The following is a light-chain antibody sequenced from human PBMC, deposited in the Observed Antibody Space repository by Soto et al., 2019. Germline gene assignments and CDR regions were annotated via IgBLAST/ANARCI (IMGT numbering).Light chain of an antibody. CDR3: AAWDDSLNGLV. V-gene: IGLV1-44*01. J-gene: IGLJ1*01. CDR2: NNN. Sequence: QSVLTQPPSASGTPGQRVTISCSGSTSNIGSNTVNWYQQLPGPAPKLRIYNNNQRPSGVPDRFSGSKSGTSASLAISGLQSEDEADYYCAAWDDSLNGLVFGTGTKLTAL. CDR1: TSNIGSNT.